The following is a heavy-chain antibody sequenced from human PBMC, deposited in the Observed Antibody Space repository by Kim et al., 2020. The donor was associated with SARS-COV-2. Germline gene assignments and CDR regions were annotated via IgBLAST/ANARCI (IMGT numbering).Heavy chain of an antibody. CDR1: GGSFSGYY. V-gene: IGHV4-34*01. CDR2: INHSGST. CDR3: ARGAPGSNYCSSTSCYLFGFHYYYYYGMDV. J-gene: IGHJ6*02. D-gene: IGHD2-2*01. Sequence: SETLSLTCAVYGGSFSGYYWSWIRQPPGKGLEWIGEINHSGSTNYNPSLKSRVTISVDTSKNQFSLKLSSVTAADTAVYYCARGAPGSNYCSSTSCYLFGFHYYYYYGMDVWGQGTTVTVSS.